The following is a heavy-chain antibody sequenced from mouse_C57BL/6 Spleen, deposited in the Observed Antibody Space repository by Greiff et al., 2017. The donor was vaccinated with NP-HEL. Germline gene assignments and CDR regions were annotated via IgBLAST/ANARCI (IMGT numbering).Heavy chain of an antibody. CDR3: ARGLLLRSYWYFDV. Sequence: EVMLVESEGGLVQPGSSMKLSCTASGFTFSDYYMAWVRQVPEKGLEWVANINYDGSSTYYLDSLKSRFIISRDNAKNILYLQMSSLKSEDTATYYCARGLLLRSYWYFDVWGTGTTVTVSS. CDR1: GFTFSDYY. CDR2: INYDGSST. J-gene: IGHJ1*03. V-gene: IGHV5-16*01. D-gene: IGHD1-1*01.